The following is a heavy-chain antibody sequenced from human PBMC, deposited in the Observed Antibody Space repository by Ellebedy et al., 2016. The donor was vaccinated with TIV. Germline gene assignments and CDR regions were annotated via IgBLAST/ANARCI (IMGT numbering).Heavy chain of an antibody. CDR2: IYPGDSDT. J-gene: IGHJ5*02. CDR1: GYSFTSYW. V-gene: IGHV5-51*01. D-gene: IGHD4-17*01. Sequence: GGSLRLPXKGSGYSFTSYWIGWVRQMPGKGLEWMGIIYPGDSDTRYSPSFQGQVTISADKSISTAYLQWSSLKASDTAMYYCARRWYGDSSFDPWGQGTLVTVSS. CDR3: ARRWYGDSSFDP.